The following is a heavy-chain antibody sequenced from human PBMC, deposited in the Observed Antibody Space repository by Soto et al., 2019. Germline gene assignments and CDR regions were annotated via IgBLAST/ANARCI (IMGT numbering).Heavy chain of an antibody. D-gene: IGHD2-2*01. V-gene: IGHV4-4*02. CDR3: ARDRVISGATFEY. CDR2: FYHNGRT. J-gene: IGHJ4*02. Sequence: PSETLSLTCAVSGGSIGSSNWWSWIRQPPGKGLEWIGHFYHNGRTKYSRSLKSRVSISADMSKNQFSLKLSSVTAADTAVYYCARDRVISGATFEYWGPGTLVTVSS. CDR1: GGSIGSSNW.